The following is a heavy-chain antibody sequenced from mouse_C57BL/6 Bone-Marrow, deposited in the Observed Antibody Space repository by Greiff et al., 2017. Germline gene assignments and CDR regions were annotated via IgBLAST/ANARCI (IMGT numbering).Heavy chain of an antibody. CDR3: TRQSVY. Sequence: VQLQQSGAELVRPGASVTLSCKASGYSFTDYEMHWVKQTPVHGLEWIGAIDPETGGTAYNQKFTGKAILTADKSSSTAYMELRSLTTEDSAVYYCTRQSVYWGQGTSVTVSS. J-gene: IGHJ4*01. CDR1: GYSFTDYE. D-gene: IGHD6-2*01. CDR2: IDPETGGT. V-gene: IGHV1-15*01.